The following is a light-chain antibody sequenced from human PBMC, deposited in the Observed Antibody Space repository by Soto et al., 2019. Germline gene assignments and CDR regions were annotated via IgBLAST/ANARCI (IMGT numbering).Light chain of an antibody. Sequence: EIVLTQSPGTLSLSPGERATLSCRASQSVSSSYLAWYQQKPGQAPRLLIYGASSSATGIPDRFSGSGSGTDFTLTISRLEPEDFAVYYCQQYGISPLTFGQGTKVEIK. V-gene: IGKV3-20*01. J-gene: IGKJ1*01. CDR2: GAS. CDR1: QSVSSSY. CDR3: QQYGISPLT.